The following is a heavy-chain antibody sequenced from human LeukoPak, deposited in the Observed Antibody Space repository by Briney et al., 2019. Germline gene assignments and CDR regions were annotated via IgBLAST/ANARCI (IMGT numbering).Heavy chain of an antibody. CDR1: GGSISSYY. D-gene: IGHD6-6*01. CDR3: ARGGSSLSY. J-gene: IGHJ4*02. V-gene: IGHV4-59*12. Sequence: SETLSLTCTVSGGSISSYYWSWIRQPPGKGLEWIGYIYYSGSTNYNPSLKSRVTISVDTSKNQFSLKLSSVTAADTAVYYCARGGSSLSYWGQGTLVTVSS. CDR2: IYYSGST.